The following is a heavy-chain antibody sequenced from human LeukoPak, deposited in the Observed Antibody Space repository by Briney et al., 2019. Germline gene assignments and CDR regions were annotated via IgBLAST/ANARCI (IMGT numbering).Heavy chain of an antibody. CDR3: ARAYYYDSSGSDY. Sequence: SETLSLTCAVYGGSFSGYYWSWIRQPPGKGLEWIGEINHSGSTNYNPSLKSRVTISVDTSKNQFSLKLSSVTAADTAVYYCARAYYYDSSGSDYWGQGTLVTVSS. J-gene: IGHJ4*02. CDR1: GGSFSGYY. D-gene: IGHD3-22*01. V-gene: IGHV4-34*01. CDR2: INHSGST.